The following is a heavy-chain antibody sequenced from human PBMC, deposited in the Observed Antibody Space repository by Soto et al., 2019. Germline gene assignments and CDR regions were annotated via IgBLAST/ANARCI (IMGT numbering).Heavy chain of an antibody. V-gene: IGHV4-34*01. D-gene: IGHD6-19*01. CDR3: AKLRYSSGWYWFDP. Sequence: SETLSLTCAVYGGSFSGYYWSWIRQPPGKGLEWIGEINHSGSTNYNPSLKSRVTISVDTSKNQFSLKLSSVTAADTAVYYCAKLRYSSGWYWFDPWGQGTLVTAPQ. CDR1: GGSFSGYY. J-gene: IGHJ5*02. CDR2: INHSGST.